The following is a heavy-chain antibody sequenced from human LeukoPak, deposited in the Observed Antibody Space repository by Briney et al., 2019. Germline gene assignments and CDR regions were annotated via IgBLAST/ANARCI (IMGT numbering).Heavy chain of an antibody. Sequence: SVKVSCKASGGTFSSYAISWVRQAPGQGLEWMGGIIPIFGTANYAQRFQGRVTITADESTSTAYMELSSLRSEDTAVYYCARDRLATRWFDPWGQGTLVTVSS. J-gene: IGHJ5*02. CDR1: GGTFSSYA. CDR3: ARDRLATRWFDP. CDR2: IIPIFGTA. D-gene: IGHD6-19*01. V-gene: IGHV1-69*13.